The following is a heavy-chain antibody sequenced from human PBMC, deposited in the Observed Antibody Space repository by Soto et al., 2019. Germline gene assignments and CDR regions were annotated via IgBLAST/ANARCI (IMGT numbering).Heavy chain of an antibody. CDR3: ATDEGRY. J-gene: IGHJ4*02. CDR1: GITVSSTY. V-gene: IGHV3-66*01. CDR2: MVSGGNT. Sequence: DVQLVESGGGLVQPGGSLRLSCAASGITVSSTYMSWVRQAPGKGLEWVSVMVSGGNTYYADSVKGRFTFSRDNSKTTLYRQMNNLRAEDTSIYDCATDEGRYWGQGPLVTVSS.